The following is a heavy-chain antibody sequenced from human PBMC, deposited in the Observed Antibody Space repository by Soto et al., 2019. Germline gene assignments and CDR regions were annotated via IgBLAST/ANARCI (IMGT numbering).Heavy chain of an antibody. CDR2: IYWDDDK. Sequence: QITLKESGPTLVKPTQTLTLTCTFSGFSLSTSGVGVGWIRQTPGKALEWLAIIYWDDDKRYSPSLKSRLTINKDTSKKQVVLTMTNMDPVDTGTFYCSHTPSYSRSFGYWGQGTLVTVSS. D-gene: IGHD6-13*01. CDR3: SHTPSYSRSFGY. CDR1: GFSLSTSGVG. J-gene: IGHJ4*02. V-gene: IGHV2-5*02.